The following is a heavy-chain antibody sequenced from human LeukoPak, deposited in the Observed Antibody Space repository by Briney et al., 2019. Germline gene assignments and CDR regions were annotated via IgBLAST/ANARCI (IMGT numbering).Heavy chain of an antibody. CDR3: ARDSPGSGPDNYDFWSGYWSVRAYAFDI. V-gene: IGHV1-69*05. CDR1: GGTFSSYA. D-gene: IGHD3-3*01. Sequence: ASVKLSCKASGGTFSSYAISWVRQAPGQGLELMGGIIPIFGTANYAQKFQGRVTITTDESTSTTYMELSSLRSDATAVYYRARDSPGSGPDNYDFWSGYWSVRAYAFDIWGQGTMVTVSS. J-gene: IGHJ3*02. CDR2: IIPIFGTA.